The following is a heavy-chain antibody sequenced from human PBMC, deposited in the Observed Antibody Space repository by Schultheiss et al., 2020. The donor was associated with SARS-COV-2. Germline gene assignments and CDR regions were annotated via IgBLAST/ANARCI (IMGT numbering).Heavy chain of an antibody. CDR1: GGSFSGYY. J-gene: IGHJ3*02. D-gene: IGHD1-26*01. CDR2: INHSGST. V-gene: IGHV4-34*01. CDR3: AREGGSYLADAFDI. Sequence: SETLSLTCAVYGGSFSGYYWSWIRQPPGKGLEWIGEINHSGSTKYNSSLKSRVTISVDTSKNQFSLKLNSVTAADTAVYYCAREGGSYLADAFDIWGQGTMVTVSS.